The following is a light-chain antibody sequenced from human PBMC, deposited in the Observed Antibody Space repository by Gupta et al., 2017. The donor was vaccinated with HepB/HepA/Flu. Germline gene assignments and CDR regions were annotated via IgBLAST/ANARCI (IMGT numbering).Light chain of an antibody. J-gene: IGLJ3*02. CDR2: STS. CDR3: VLYYGGAQVWV. V-gene: IGLV7-43*01. Sequence: QIVLPQEPSLTVSPGGTVTLTCASSTGGVTSGHYPNWFQQTPGQAPRALIYSTSNKPSWTPARFSGYLRGGKAALTLSGVQPEDEAEYYCVLYYGGAQVWVFGGGTKLTV. CDR1: TGGVTSGHY.